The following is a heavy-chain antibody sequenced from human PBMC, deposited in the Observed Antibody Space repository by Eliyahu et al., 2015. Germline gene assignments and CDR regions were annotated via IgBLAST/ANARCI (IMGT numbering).Heavy chain of an antibody. V-gene: IGHV4-4*02. CDR1: GGSISSSNW. Sequence: QVQLQESGPGLVKPSGTLSLTCAXSGGSISSSNWWSWVRQPPGKGLEWIGEIYHSGSTNYNPSLXSRVTISVDKSKNQFSLKLSSVTAADTAVYYCARIPVAAAGPFDYWGQGTLVTVSS. CDR2: IYHSGST. J-gene: IGHJ4*02. D-gene: IGHD6-13*01. CDR3: ARIPVAAAGPFDY.